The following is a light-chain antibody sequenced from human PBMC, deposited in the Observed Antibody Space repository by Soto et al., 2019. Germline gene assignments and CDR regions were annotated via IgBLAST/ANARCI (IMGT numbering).Light chain of an antibody. CDR3: NSYTSSSTRV. V-gene: IGLV2-14*03. CDR1: SSDVGRYNY. Sequence: QCALTQPASVSGSPGQSITISCTGTSSDVGRYNYVSWYQQHPGKAPKLMIYDVTYRPSGVSNRFSGSKSGNTASLTISGLQAEDEADYYCNSYTSSSTRVFGTGTKLTVL. CDR2: DVT. J-gene: IGLJ1*01.